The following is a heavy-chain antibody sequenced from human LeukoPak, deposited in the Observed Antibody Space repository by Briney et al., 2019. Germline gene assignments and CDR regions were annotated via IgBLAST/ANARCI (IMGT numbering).Heavy chain of an antibody. J-gene: IGHJ4*02. Sequence: PGKSLRLSCAASGFSPNNYAMHWVRPAPGKGLEWVAVIWHDGLNKFYAASLKGRFTISRDFSKNTLYLQMNGLTGEDTAVYYCAKAGQRSYAEAFDSWGQGTLVTISS. CDR3: AKAGQRSYAEAFDS. CDR1: GFSPNNYA. D-gene: IGHD3-16*01. V-gene: IGHV3-33*06. CDR2: IWHDGLNK.